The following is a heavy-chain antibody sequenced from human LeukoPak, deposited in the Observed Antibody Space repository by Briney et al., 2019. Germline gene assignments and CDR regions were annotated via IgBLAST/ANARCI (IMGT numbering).Heavy chain of an antibody. V-gene: IGHV3-33*06. CDR1: GFTFSHFG. CDR3: ANDAQRGFDYSNSLEH. J-gene: IGHJ4*02. Sequence: PGTSLRLSCEASGFTFSHFGMHWVRQAPGKGLEWEAVIWSDATNEYYADSVKGRFTISRDNFKNTVSLQMNSLRAEDTAVYYCANDAQRGFDYSNSLEHWGQGSLVTVSS. D-gene: IGHD4-11*01. CDR2: IWSDATNE.